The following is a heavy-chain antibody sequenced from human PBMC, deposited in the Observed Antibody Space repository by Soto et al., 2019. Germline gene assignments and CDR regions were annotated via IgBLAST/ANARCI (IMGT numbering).Heavy chain of an antibody. CDR2: INSDGSNR. J-gene: IGHJ4*02. CDR1: GFTFSSYW. CDR3: ARNFDY. Sequence: EVQLVESGGGLVQPGGSLRLSCATSGFTFSSYWMYWVRQAPGKGLVWVSRINSDGSNRGYADSVKGRFTISRDNAKSTVYLEMNSLRAEDTAVYYCARNFDYWGQGILVTVSS. V-gene: IGHV3-74*01.